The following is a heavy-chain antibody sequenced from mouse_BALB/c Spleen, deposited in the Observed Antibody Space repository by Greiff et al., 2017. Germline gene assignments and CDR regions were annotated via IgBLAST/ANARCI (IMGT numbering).Heavy chain of an antibody. J-gene: IGHJ2*01. CDR2: INSNGGST. D-gene: IGHD1-1*01. V-gene: IGHV5-6-3*01. CDR1: GFTFSSYG. CDR3: ARDSYYGSSRDY. Sequence: EVQLVESGGGLVQPGGSLKLSCAASGFTFSSYGMSWVRQTPDKRLELVATINSNGGSTYYPDSVKGRFTISRDNAKNTLYLQMSSLKSEDTAMYYCARDSYYGSSRDYWGQGTTLTVSS.